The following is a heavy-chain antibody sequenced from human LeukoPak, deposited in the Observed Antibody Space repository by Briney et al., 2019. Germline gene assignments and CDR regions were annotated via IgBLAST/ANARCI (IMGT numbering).Heavy chain of an antibody. V-gene: IGHV3-48*01. CDR2: ISSSSSTI. CDR1: GFTFSSYN. Sequence: GGSLRLSCAASGFTFSSYNMNWARQAPGKGLEWVSYISSSSSTIYYADSVKGRFTISRDNAKNSLYLQMNSLRAEDTAVYYCARDFRGLSWYFDYWGQGTLVTVSP. J-gene: IGHJ4*02. CDR3: ARDFRGLSWYFDY. D-gene: IGHD3-10*01.